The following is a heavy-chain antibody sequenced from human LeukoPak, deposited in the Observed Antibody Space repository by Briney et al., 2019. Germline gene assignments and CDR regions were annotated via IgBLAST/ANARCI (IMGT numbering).Heavy chain of an antibody. Sequence: GASVKVSCKASGYTFTSYYMHWVRQAPGQGLEWMGIINPSGGSTSYAQKFQGRVTMTRDTSTSTVYMELSSLRSEDTAVYYCARDMVRGVIPGYYFDYWGQGTLVTVSP. CDR1: GYTFTSYY. D-gene: IGHD3-10*01. J-gene: IGHJ4*02. CDR3: ARDMVRGVIPGYYFDY. CDR2: INPSGGST. V-gene: IGHV1-46*01.